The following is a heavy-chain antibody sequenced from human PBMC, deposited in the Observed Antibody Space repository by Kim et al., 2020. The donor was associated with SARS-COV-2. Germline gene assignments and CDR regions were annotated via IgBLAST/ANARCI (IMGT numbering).Heavy chain of an antibody. V-gene: IGHV4-59*09. CDR3: ARGFDP. CDR2: IYYSGHT. Sequence: IYYSGHTTYNPSLKSRVTISVETSKSQFSRKLSSVTAEDTAVYYCARGFDPWGRGTLVTVSS. J-gene: IGHJ5*02.